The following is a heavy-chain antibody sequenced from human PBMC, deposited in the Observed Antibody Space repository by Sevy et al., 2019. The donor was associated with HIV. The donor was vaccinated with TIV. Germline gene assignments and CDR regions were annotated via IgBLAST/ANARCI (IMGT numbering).Heavy chain of an antibody. Sequence: GRSLRLSCAASGFTFSSYSMNWVRQAPGKGLEWVSSISSSSSYIYYADSVKGRFTISRDNAKNSLYLQMNSLRAEDTAVYYCARSTIFGVVIIADFDYWGQGTLVTVSS. CDR2: ISSSSSYI. CDR3: ARSTIFGVVIIADFDY. CDR1: GFTFSSYS. V-gene: IGHV3-21*01. D-gene: IGHD3-3*01. J-gene: IGHJ4*02.